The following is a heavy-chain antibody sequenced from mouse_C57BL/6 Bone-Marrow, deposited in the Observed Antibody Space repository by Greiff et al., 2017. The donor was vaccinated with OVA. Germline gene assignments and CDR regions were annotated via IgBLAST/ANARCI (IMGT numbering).Heavy chain of an antibody. Sequence: EVKLMESGGGLVQPGGSLKLSCAASGFTFSDYYMYWVRQTPEKRLEWVAYISNGGGSTYYPDTVKGRFTISRDNAKNTLYLQMSRLKSEDTAMYYCARHHYYYAMDYWGQGTSVTVSS. D-gene: IGHD1-2*01. J-gene: IGHJ4*01. CDR1: GFTFSDYY. CDR2: ISNGGGST. CDR3: ARHHYYYAMDY. V-gene: IGHV5-12*01.